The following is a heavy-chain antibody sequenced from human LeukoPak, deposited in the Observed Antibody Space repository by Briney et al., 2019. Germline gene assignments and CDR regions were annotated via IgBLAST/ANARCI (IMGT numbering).Heavy chain of an antibody. D-gene: IGHD3-16*02. V-gene: IGHV4-39*07. Sequence: PSETLSLTCTVSGGSISSSSYYWGWIRQPPGKGLEWIGSIYYSGSTYYNPSLKSRVTISVDTSKNQFSLKLSSVTAADTAVYYCASQALMITFGGVIVIPPHPQFDYWGQGTLVTVSS. CDR2: IYYSGST. CDR1: GGSISSSSYY. CDR3: ASQALMITFGGVIVIPPHPQFDY. J-gene: IGHJ4*02.